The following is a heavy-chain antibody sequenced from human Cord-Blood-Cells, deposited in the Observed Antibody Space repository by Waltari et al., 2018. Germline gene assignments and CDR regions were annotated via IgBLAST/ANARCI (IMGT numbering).Heavy chain of an antibody. CDR3: ARDRDSSSWFDY. CDR1: GFPFSRYN. V-gene: IGHV3-21*01. CDR2: ISSSSSYI. D-gene: IGHD6-13*01. J-gene: IGHJ4*02. Sequence: EVPLVASGGGLVQPGGSLRISCAASGFPFSRYNMNWVRQAPGKGLEWVSSISSSSSYIYYADSVKGRFTISRDNAKNSLYLQMNSLRAEDTAVYYCARDRDSSSWFDYWGQGTLVTVSS.